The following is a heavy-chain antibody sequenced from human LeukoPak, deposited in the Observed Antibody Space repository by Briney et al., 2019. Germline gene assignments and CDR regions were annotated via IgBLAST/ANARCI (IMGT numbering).Heavy chain of an antibody. CDR2: INSDGSST. V-gene: IGHV3-74*01. CDR3: AMGPYYYDSSGYYY. D-gene: IGHD3-22*01. Sequence: GGSLRLSCAASGFTFSSYWVHWVRQAPGKGLVWVSRINSDGSSTSYADSVKGRFTISRDNAKNTLYLQMNSRRAEDTAVYYCAMGPYYYDSSGYYYWGQGTLVAVSS. J-gene: IGHJ4*02. CDR1: GFTFSSYW.